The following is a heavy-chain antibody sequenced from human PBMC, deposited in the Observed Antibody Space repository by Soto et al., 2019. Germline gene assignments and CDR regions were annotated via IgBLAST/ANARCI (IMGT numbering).Heavy chain of an antibody. CDR2: ISHDGGSK. CDR1: GFIFSNYA. Sequence: QVQLVESGGGVVQPGRSLRLSCAASGFIFSNYAMHWVRQAPGKGLEWVAVISHDGGSKTYADSVKGRFTNYRENSKNSLSLQMNSLRDEDTAVYYCAKRSPASGDAWDFALAIWGQGTMVTVTS. J-gene: IGHJ3*02. D-gene: IGHD3-3*01. CDR3: AKRSPASGDAWDFALAI. V-gene: IGHV3-30*18.